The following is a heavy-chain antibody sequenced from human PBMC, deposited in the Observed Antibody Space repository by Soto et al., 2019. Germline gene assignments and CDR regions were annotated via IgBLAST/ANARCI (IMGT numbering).Heavy chain of an antibody. CDR2: ISGSGGST. D-gene: IGHD2-2*01. V-gene: IGHV3-23*01. J-gene: IGHJ6*02. Sequence: PGGSLRLSCAASGFTFSSSAMSWVRQAPGKGLEWVSAISGSGGSTYCADSVKGRFTISRDNSKNTLYRQMNSLRAEDTAVYYCAKDGGPYCSSTSCGTPGMDVWGQGTTVTVSS. CDR1: GFTFSSSA. CDR3: AKDGGPYCSSTSCGTPGMDV.